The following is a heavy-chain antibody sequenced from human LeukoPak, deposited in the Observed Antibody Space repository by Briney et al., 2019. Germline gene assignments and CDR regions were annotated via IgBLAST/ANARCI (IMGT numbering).Heavy chain of an antibody. CDR1: GFTFSSYA. J-gene: IGHJ4*02. V-gene: IGHV3-23*01. Sequence: GGSLRLSCAASGFTFSSYAMSWVRQAPGKGLEWVSAISGSGGSTYYADSVKGRFTISRDNSKNTLYLQMNSLRAEDTAVYYCARVVFYCSGGSCYSPFDYWGQGTLVTVSS. CDR3: ARVVFYCSGGSCYSPFDY. D-gene: IGHD2-15*01. CDR2: ISGSGGST.